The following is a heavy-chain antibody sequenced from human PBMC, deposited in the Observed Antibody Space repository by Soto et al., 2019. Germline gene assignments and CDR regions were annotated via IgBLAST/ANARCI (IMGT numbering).Heavy chain of an antibody. J-gene: IGHJ4*02. CDR3: AAAPRY. D-gene: IGHD2-15*01. Sequence: PSETLSLTCVVSGGSLSSYYWSWIRQPPGKGLEWIGYIYYSGSTNYNPSLKSRVTMLIDMSKNQFSLKLTSVSAADTAVYYCAAAPRYWGQGILVTVSS. V-gene: IGHV4-59*01. CDR1: GGSLSSYY. CDR2: IYYSGST.